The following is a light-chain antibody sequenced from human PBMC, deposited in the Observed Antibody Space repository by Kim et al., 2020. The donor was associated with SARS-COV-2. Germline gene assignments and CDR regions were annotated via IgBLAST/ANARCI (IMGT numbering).Light chain of an antibody. CDR1: SLRRYY. J-gene: IGLJ3*02. CDR2: GKD. V-gene: IGLV3-19*01. Sequence: SSELPQDPAVSVALGQTVTISCQGDSLRRYYATWYQQKSGQAPVVVFYGKDHRPSGIPDRFSGSSSGNTASLTITGAQAEDEADYYCNSRDTSPNVWLFG. CDR3: NSRDTSPNVWL.